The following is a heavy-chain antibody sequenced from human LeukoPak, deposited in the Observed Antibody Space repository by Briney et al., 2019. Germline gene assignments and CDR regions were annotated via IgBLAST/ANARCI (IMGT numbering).Heavy chain of an antibody. J-gene: IGHJ4*02. D-gene: IGHD1-26*01. CDR1: GFTFSDYW. CDR2: INTDGSTT. CDR3: VRESREIRFDY. V-gene: IGHV3-74*01. Sequence: GRSLRLSCAASGFTFSDYWMHWVRQAPGKGLMGVSRINTDGSTTTYADSVKGRFTISRDNAKNTLYLQMNSLRVEDTAVYYCVRESREIRFDYWGQGILVTVSS.